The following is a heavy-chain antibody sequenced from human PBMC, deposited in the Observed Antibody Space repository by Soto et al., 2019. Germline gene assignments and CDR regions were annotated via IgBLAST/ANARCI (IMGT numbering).Heavy chain of an antibody. CDR2: ISGSGGST. D-gene: IGHD3-22*01. CDR3: AKDRDSSGHPSHFDY. V-gene: IGHV3-23*01. CDR1: GFTFSRYA. J-gene: IGHJ4*02. Sequence: PGGSLRLSCAASGFTFSRYAMSWVRQAPGKGLEWVSYISGSGGSTYYADSVKGRITISRDKSKNTLYLQMNSLRAEDTAVYYCAKDRDSSGHPSHFDYWGQGTLVTVSS.